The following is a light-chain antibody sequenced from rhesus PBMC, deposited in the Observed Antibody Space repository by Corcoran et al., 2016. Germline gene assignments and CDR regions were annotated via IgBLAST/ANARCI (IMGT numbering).Light chain of an antibody. Sequence: DIQMTQSPSSLSASVGDRVTITCRASQGISNWLAWYKQKPGKAPKLLIYRASNLETGVPSRFSGIGSVTNFTLTISSLQPEDIATYYCQQHDNSPYSFGQGTKVEIK. V-gene: IGKV1-69*01. CDR1: QGISNW. CDR2: RAS. CDR3: QQHDNSPYS. J-gene: IGKJ2*01.